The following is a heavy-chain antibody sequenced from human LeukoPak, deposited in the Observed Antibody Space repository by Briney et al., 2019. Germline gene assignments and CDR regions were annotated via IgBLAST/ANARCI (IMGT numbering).Heavy chain of an antibody. J-gene: IGHJ3*02. CDR2: INPNSGGT. CDR3: ARDFWSGYPLIAFDI. Sequence: GASVKVSCKASGYTFTGYYMHWVRQAPGQGLEWMGWINPNSGGTNYAQKFQGRATMTRDTSISTAYMELSRLRSDDTAVYYCARDFWSGYPLIAFDIWGQGTMVTVSS. D-gene: IGHD3-3*01. CDR1: GYTFTGYY. V-gene: IGHV1-2*02.